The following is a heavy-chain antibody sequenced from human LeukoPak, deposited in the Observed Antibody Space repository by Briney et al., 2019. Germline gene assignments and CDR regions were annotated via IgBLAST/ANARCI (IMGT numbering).Heavy chain of an antibody. Sequence: GASVKVSCKASGYTFTGYYMHWVRQAPGQGLEWMGWINPNSGGTKYAQKFQGRVTMTRDTSISTAYMELSSLRSDDTAVYYCARTLTGFRLDYWGQGTLVTVSS. CDR3: ARTLTGFRLDY. V-gene: IGHV1-2*02. CDR2: INPNSGGT. CDR1: GYTFTGYY. J-gene: IGHJ4*02. D-gene: IGHD1-1*01.